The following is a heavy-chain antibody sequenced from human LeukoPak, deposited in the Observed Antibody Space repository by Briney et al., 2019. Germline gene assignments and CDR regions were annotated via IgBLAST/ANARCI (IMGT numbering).Heavy chain of an antibody. J-gene: IGHJ5*02. CDR1: GFTFGDYC. D-gene: IGHD2-8*01. V-gene: IGHV3-49*03. CDR2: IRSKAYGGTT. Sequence: GGSLRLSCPASGFTFGDYCMSWFRQAPGKGLEWVGFIRSKAYGGTTEYAASVKGRFTISRDDSKSIAYLQMNSLKTEDTAVYYCARGPSTLGRTNGWFDPWGQGTLVTVSS. CDR3: ARGPSTLGRTNGWFDP.